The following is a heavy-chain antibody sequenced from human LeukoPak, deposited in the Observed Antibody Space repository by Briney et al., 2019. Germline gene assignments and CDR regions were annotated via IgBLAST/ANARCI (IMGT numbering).Heavy chain of an antibody. CDR2: IYYSGST. CDR1: GGSISSYY. J-gene: IGHJ4*02. D-gene: IGHD3-22*01. V-gene: IGHV4-59*12. CDR3: ARRRVKYYYDSSGYYSD. Sequence: SETLSLTCTVSGGSISSYYWSWIRQPPGKGLEWIGYIYYSGSTNYNPSLKSRVTISVDTSKNQFSLKLSSVTAADTAVYYCARRRVKYYYDSSGYYSDWGQGTLVTVSS.